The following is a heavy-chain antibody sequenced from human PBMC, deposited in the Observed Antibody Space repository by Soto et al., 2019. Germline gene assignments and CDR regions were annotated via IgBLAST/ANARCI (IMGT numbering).Heavy chain of an antibody. CDR2: IKSKTDGGTT. V-gene: IGHV3-15*01. Sequence: GGSLRLSCAASGFSFGNDWMSWVRQAPGKGLEWVGRIKSKTDGGTTDYAAPVKGRFTISRDDSENTLYLQMNSLKTEDTAVFYCSSIVDTAMVMEFWFGPWGQGTLVTVSS. D-gene: IGHD5-18*01. CDR3: SSIVDTAMVMEFWFGP. J-gene: IGHJ5*02. CDR1: GFSFGNDW.